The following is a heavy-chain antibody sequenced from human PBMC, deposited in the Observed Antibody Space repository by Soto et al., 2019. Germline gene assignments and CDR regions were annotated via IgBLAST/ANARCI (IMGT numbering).Heavy chain of an antibody. CDR3: ARDSFALGFWSGYYYGMDV. Sequence: EVQLVESGGGLVQPGGSLRLSYAASGFTFSSYWMHWVRQAPGKGLVWVSRINSDGSSTSYADSVKGRFTISRDNAKNTLYLQMNSLRAEDTAVYYCARDSFALGFWSGYYYGMDVWGQGTTVTVSS. CDR2: INSDGSST. J-gene: IGHJ6*02. D-gene: IGHD3-3*01. V-gene: IGHV3-74*01. CDR1: GFTFSSYW.